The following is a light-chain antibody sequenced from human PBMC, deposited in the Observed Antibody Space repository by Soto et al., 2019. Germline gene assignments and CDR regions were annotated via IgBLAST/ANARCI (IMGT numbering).Light chain of an antibody. Sequence: QAVVTQEPSFSVSPGGTVTLTCGLSSGSVSTDYYPSWYQQTPGQAPRTLIYSTNTRSSGVPDRFSGSILGNKAALTITGAQADDESDYYCVLYMGSGSWVFGGGTQLTVL. CDR3: VLYMGSGSWV. CDR1: SGSVSTDYY. J-gene: IGLJ3*02. CDR2: STN. V-gene: IGLV8-61*01.